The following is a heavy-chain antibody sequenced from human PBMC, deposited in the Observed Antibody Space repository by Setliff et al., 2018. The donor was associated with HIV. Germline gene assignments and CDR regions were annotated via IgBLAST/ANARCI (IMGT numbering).Heavy chain of an antibody. Sequence: GASVKVSCKASGYTFTDYGISWVRQAPGQGLEWMGWISGYKGNTNYAQKLQGRVTMTTDTSTSTAYMELRSLRSDDTAVYYCARLGSGWSDSYYYAMDVWGQGTTVTVSS. D-gene: IGHD6-19*01. CDR3: ARLGSGWSDSYYYAMDV. J-gene: IGHJ6*02. CDR1: GYTFTDYG. V-gene: IGHV1-18*01. CDR2: ISGYKGNT.